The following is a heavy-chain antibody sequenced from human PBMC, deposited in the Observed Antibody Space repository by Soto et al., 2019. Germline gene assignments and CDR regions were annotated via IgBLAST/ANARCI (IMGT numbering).Heavy chain of an antibody. D-gene: IGHD4-17*01. J-gene: IGHJ5*02. V-gene: IGHV4-4*07. Sequence: SETLSLTCSVSGGSMSKFYWSWIRKTAGKGLEWMGHVYATGTSDYNPSLRSRIAMSVDISKKTFSLRLRSVTAADTGVYYCVRDGSRTLRDCFDPWGQGILVTVSS. CDR2: VYATGTS. CDR1: GGSMSKFY. CDR3: VRDGSRTLRDCFDP.